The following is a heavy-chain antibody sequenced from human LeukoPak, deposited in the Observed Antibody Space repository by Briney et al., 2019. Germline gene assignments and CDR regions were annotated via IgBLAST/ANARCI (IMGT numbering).Heavy chain of an antibody. J-gene: IGHJ4*02. V-gene: IGHV3-7*02. CDR1: GFTFSRHW. CDR2: IKQDGSEK. Sequence: GGSLRLSCAASGFTFSRHWMSWVRQAPGKGLEWVANIKQDGSEKYYVDSVKGRFTISRDNSKNTVYLQMNTLRVEDTAVYYCARGGSVPATRSFDYWGQGTLVTVSS. D-gene: IGHD2-21*02. CDR3: ARGGSVPATRSFDY.